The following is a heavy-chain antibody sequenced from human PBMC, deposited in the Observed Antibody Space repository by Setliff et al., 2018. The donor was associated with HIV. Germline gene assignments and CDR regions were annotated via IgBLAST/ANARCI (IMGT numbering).Heavy chain of an antibody. CDR1: GGSFSVDGYY. Sequence: PSETLSLTCVVSGGSFSVDGYYWSWIRQSPGKGLEWIGQINPTGSITNYNPSFKSRVAMSLDTSKNQFSLKLRSVTAADTAVYYCSNWNTTVDADSWGQGTLVTVSS. V-gene: IGHV4-34*01. CDR2: INPTGSIT. D-gene: IGHD1-1*01. CDR3: SNWNTTVDADS. J-gene: IGHJ4*02.